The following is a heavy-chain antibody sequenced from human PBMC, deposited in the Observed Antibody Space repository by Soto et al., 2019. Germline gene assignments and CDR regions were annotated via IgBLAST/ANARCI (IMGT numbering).Heavy chain of an antibody. CDR1: GFTFSNYG. Sequence: PGGSLRLSCAASGFTFSNYGMHWVRQAPGKGLEWVAVISFDGSNKYYADSVQGRFTISRDNSKNTLYLQMNSLRTEDTAVYYCAKDNDCGDSQGLYYFDYWGHGTLVTVSS. V-gene: IGHV3-30*18. J-gene: IGHJ4*01. D-gene: IGHD4-17*01. CDR2: ISFDGSNK. CDR3: AKDNDCGDSQGLYYFDY.